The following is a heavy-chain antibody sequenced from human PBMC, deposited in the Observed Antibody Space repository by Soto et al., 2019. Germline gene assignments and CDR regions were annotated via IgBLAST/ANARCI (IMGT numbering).Heavy chain of an antibody. V-gene: IGHV4-39*02. J-gene: IGHJ6*02. D-gene: IGHD2-2*02. Sequence: SETLSLTCTVSGASLSSISYYWGWIRQPPGKGLEWVGSIFFTGNIHYNPSLKSRVTISVDTSRNQFSLMVNSVTAADTAVYYCARERIVVVPATVRVWDSYYYYGLDVWGQGATVTVSS. CDR3: ARERIVVVPATVRVWDSYYYYGLDV. CDR2: IFFTGNI. CDR1: GASLSSISYY.